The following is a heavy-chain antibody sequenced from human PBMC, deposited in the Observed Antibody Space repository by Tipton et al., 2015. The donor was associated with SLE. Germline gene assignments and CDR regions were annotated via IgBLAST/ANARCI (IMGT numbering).Heavy chain of an antibody. CDR3: ARDQGGY. J-gene: IGHJ4*02. CDR2: ISWDGGST. V-gene: IGHV3-43*01. CDR1: GFTFDDYT. Sequence: SLRLSCAASGFTFDDYTMHWVRQAPGKGLEWVSLISWDGGSTYYADSVKGRFTISRDDAKNSLYLQMNSLRAEDTAVYYCARDQGGYWGQGTLVTVSS. D-gene: IGHD3-16*01.